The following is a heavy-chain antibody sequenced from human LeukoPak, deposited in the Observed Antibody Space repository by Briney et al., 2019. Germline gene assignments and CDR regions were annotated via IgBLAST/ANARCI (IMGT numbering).Heavy chain of an antibody. CDR2: INHSGST. Sequence: SETLSLTCAVYGGSFSGYYWSWIRQPPGKGLEWIGEINHSGSTNYNPSLKSRVTISVDTSKNQFSLKLSSVTAADTAVYYCASWDSSGYYDYWGQGTLVTVSS. J-gene: IGHJ4*02. CDR3: ASWDSSGYYDY. V-gene: IGHV4-34*01. CDR1: GGSFSGYY. D-gene: IGHD3-22*01.